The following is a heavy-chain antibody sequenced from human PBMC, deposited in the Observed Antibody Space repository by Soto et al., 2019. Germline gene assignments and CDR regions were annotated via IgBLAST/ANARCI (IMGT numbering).Heavy chain of an antibody. CDR3: ARVGVIAAANVYYYYMDV. CDR1: GGSISSYY. J-gene: IGHJ6*03. Sequence: SETLSLTCTVSGGSISSYYWSWIRRPPGKGLEWIGYIYYSGSTNYNPSFKSRVTISVDTSKNQFSLKLSSVTAADTAVYYCARVGVIAAANVYYYYMDVWGKGTTVTVSS. V-gene: IGHV4-59*01. CDR2: IYYSGST. D-gene: IGHD6-13*01.